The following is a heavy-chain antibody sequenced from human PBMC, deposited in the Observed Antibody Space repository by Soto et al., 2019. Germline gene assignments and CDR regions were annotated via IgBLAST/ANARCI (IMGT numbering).Heavy chain of an antibody. J-gene: IGHJ6*02. CDR1: GGTFSSYA. D-gene: IGHD3-10*01. CDR3: ARSVGVRGEPNSYYYGMDV. V-gene: IGHV1-69*13. Sequence: GASVKVSCKASGGTFSSYAISWVRQAPGQGLEWMGGIIPIFGTANYAQKFQGRVTITADESTSTAYMELSSLRSEDTAVYYCARSVGVRGEPNSYYYGMDVWGQGTTVTVSS. CDR2: IIPIFGTA.